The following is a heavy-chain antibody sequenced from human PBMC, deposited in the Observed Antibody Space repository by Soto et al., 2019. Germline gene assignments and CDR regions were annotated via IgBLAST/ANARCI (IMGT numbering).Heavy chain of an antibody. CDR1: GFTFSSYA. Sequence: GGSLRLACAASGFTFSSYAMSWVRQAPGKGLEWVSAISGSGGSTYYAGSVKGRFTISRDNSKNTLYLQMNSLRAEDTAVYYCAKDQSWAPTDFDLWGRGTLVTVSS. D-gene: IGHD1-1*01. CDR3: AKDQSWAPTDFDL. J-gene: IGHJ2*01. V-gene: IGHV3-23*01. CDR2: ISGSGGST.